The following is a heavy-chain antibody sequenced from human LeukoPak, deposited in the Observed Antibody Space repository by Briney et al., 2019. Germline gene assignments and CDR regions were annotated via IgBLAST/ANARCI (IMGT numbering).Heavy chain of an antibody. CDR2: INPSGSST. V-gene: IGHV1-46*01. Sequence: VASVKVSCTASGYTFTSYYMHWVRQAPGQGLEWMGLINPSGSSTSYAQKFQGRLSLTRDMSTSTDYMELSSLRSEDTAVYYCARDNSVGDTAWWFYPWGQGTLVTVSS. CDR1: GYTFTSYY. CDR3: ARDNSVGDTAWWFYP. J-gene: IGHJ5*02. D-gene: IGHD1-26*01.